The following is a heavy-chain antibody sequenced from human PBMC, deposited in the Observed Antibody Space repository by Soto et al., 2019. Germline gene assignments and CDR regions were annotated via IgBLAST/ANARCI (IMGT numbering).Heavy chain of an antibody. D-gene: IGHD6-6*01. V-gene: IGHV4-30-2*01. CDR3: ARGGSSSLPFDP. CDR1: GGSISSGGYS. Sequence: NPSETLSLTCAVSGGSISSGGYSWSWIRQPPGKGLEWIGYIYHSGSTYYNPSLKSRVTISVDRSKNQFSLKLSSVTAADTAVYYCARGGSSSLPFDPWGQGTLVTVSS. J-gene: IGHJ5*02. CDR2: IYHSGST.